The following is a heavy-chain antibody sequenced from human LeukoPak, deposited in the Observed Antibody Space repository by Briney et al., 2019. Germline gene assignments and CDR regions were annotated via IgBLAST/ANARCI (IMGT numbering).Heavy chain of an antibody. Sequence: GGSLRLSCAASGFTFRTYWMSWVRQAPGKGLEWVANIHPDGIEKYHVDSVKGRFTIFRDNARSLLYLQMSSLRADDTAVYYCSRGDDFSGDSWGQGTLVTVSS. V-gene: IGHV3-7*04. J-gene: IGHJ5*01. CDR3: SRGDDFSGDS. CDR2: IHPDGIEK. CDR1: GFTFRTYW. D-gene: IGHD2-21*02.